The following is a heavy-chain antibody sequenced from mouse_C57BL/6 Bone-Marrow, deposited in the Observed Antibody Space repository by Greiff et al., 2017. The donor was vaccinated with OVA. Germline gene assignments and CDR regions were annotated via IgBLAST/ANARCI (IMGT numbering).Heavy chain of an antibody. Sequence: EVQLQESGPGMVKPSQSLSLTCTVTGYSITSGYDWHWIRHFPGNKLEWMGYISYSGSTNYNPSLKSRISITHDTSKNHFFLKLNSVTTEDTATYYCARGGPTGTNYAMDYWGQGTSVTVSS. CDR2: ISYSGST. D-gene: IGHD4-1*01. V-gene: IGHV3-1*01. CDR3: ARGGPTGTNYAMDY. CDR1: GYSITSGYD. J-gene: IGHJ4*01.